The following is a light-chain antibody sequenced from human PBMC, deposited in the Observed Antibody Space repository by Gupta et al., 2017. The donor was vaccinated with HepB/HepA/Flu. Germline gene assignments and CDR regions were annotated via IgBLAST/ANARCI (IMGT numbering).Light chain of an antibody. CDR3: QVWDSSNDAAV. Sequence: SYVVTQPPSVSVAPGKTASITCGGNNIGTKGVHWYQQKTGQAPVMVMYTDSDRLSGIPERFSGSNSGSTATLTSSRVEAGDEAEYYCQVWDSSNDAAVFGGGTKLTVL. CDR2: TDS. CDR1: NIGTKG. J-gene: IGLJ2*01. V-gene: IGLV3-21*04.